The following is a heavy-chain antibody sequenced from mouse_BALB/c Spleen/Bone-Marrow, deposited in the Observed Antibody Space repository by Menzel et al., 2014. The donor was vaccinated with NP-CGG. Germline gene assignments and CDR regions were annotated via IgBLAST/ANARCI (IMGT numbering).Heavy chain of an antibody. Sequence: VQLQQSGAELVKPGASVKLSCKASGYTFTSYWMHWVKQSPGQGVEWIGEINPSNGRADYNEKFRSKATLTVDKSSSTAYMQLSSLTSEDSAVCYCARAGGYKEFAYWGQGTLVTSSA. CDR2: INPSNGRA. V-gene: IGHV1S81*02. J-gene: IGHJ3*01. CDR3: ARAGGYKEFAY. D-gene: IGHD2-2*01. CDR1: GYTFTSYW.